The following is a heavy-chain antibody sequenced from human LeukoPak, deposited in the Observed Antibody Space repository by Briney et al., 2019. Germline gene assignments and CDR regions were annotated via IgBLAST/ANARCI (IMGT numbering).Heavy chain of an antibody. CDR1: GFTFDDYA. D-gene: IGHD1-26*01. CDR3: ARAKGSYYVAFDI. Sequence: PGRSLRLSCAASGFTFDDYAMHWVRQAPGKGLEWVSGISWNSGSIGYADSVKGRFTISRDNAKNTLYLQMNSLRAEDTAVYYCARAKGSYYVAFDIWAKGQWSPSLQ. J-gene: IGHJ3*02. V-gene: IGHV3-9*01. CDR2: ISWNSGSI.